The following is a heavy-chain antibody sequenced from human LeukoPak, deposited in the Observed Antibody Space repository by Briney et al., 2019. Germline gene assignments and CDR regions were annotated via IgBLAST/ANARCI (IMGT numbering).Heavy chain of an antibody. CDR3: ARGVSGYFYLFDC. J-gene: IGHJ4*02. V-gene: IGHV1-2*02. D-gene: IGHD3-22*01. Sequence: ASVKVSCKASGYTFTDYYMHWVRQAPGQGLEWMGWINPNSGGTNSAQKFQGRVTMTRGTSISTGYMELSRLRSDDTAVYYCARGVSGYFYLFDCWGQGTLVTVSS. CDR1: GYTFTDYY. CDR2: INPNSGGT.